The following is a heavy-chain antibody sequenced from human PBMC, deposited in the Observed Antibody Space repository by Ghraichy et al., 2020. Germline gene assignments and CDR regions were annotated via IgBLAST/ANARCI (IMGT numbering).Heavy chain of an antibody. J-gene: IGHJ6*03. D-gene: IGHD3-10*01. CDR1: GDSVSSNSAA. CDR2: TYYRSKWYN. V-gene: IGHV6-1*01. Sequence: SPTLSLTCAISGDSVSSNSAAWNWIRQSPSRGLEWLGRTYYRSKWYNDYAVSVKSRITINPDTSKNQFSLQLNSVTPEDTAVYYCARGPYYYGSGSYYDPTAYYYYYMDVWGKGTTVTVSS. CDR3: ARGPYYYGSGSYYDPTAYYYYYMDV.